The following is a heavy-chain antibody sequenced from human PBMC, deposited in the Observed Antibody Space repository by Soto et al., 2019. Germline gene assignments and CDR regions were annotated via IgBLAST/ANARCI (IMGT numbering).Heavy chain of an antibody. Sequence: QVQLQESGPGLVKPSQTLSLTCTVSGDSISSGGYYWSWIRQHPGKGLEFIGYIDYSGGTYYNPSLKSRVTISVDTSKNQFSLRVNSVTAADTAMYYCATERRTTVTPIAYYFDYWGQGTLVTVSS. CDR3: ATERRTTVTPIAYYFDY. CDR1: GDSISSGGYY. CDR2: IDYSGGT. V-gene: IGHV4-31*03. D-gene: IGHD4-17*01. J-gene: IGHJ4*02.